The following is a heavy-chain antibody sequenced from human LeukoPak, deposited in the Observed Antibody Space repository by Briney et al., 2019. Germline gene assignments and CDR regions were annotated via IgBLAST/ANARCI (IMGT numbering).Heavy chain of an antibody. CDR1: GGSISSYY. D-gene: IGHD6-13*01. V-gene: IGHV4-59*12. Sequence: SETLSLTCTVSGGSISSYYWSWIRQPPGKGLEWIGYIYYSGGTNRNPSLKSRITMSVDTSKNQFSLKLSSVTAADTAVYYCARDVVAAAGTWDYWGQGTLVTVSS. CDR2: IYYSGGT. J-gene: IGHJ4*02. CDR3: ARDVVAAAGTWDY.